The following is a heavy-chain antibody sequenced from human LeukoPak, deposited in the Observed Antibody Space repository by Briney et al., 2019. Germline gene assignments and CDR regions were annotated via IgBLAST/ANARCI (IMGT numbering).Heavy chain of an antibody. Sequence: GGSLRLSCAASGFSFSTYTVTWVRQAPGEGLEWVASISSSSSYINYADSVKGRFTISRDNAKNSLYLQMNSLRAEDTAVYYCARDGSADEPDYYDYYMDVWGKGTTVTVSS. V-gene: IGHV3-21*01. CDR3: ARDGSADEPDYYDYYMDV. D-gene: IGHD3-16*01. CDR2: ISSSSSYI. J-gene: IGHJ6*03. CDR1: GFSFSTYT.